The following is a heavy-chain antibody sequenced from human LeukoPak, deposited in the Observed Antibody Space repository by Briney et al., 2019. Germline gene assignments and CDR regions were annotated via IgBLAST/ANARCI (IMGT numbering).Heavy chain of an antibody. CDR2: INSDGSTT. J-gene: IGHJ4*02. D-gene: IGHD5-24*01. CDR3: ANGVFKATTTPLDY. CDR1: GFTLNGYW. Sequence: GGSLRLSCAAPGFTLNGYWMHWVRQAPGKGLVWVSRINSDGSTTSYADSVKGRFTISRDNSKNTLYLQMNSLRAEDTAVYYCANGVFKATTTPLDYWGQGTLVTVSS. V-gene: IGHV3-74*01.